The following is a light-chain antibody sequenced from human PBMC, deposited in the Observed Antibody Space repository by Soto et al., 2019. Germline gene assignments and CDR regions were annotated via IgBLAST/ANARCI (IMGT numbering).Light chain of an antibody. V-gene: IGKV1-5*01. CDR2: DAS. J-gene: IGKJ1*01. CDR1: RYISTW. CDR3: QHYNSFSWT. Sequence: DIRMTQSPXTLSXSXXXXXXIXXLASRYISTWLAWYQQKPGKVPRLLIYDASSLESGVPSRFSGSGSGTEFTLTISSLQPDDFATYYCQHYNSFSWTFGQGTKVDIK.